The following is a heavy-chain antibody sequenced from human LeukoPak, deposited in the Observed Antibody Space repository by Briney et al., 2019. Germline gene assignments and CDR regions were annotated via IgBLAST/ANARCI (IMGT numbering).Heavy chain of an antibody. CDR3: ARVVPAAIYIYYYYYYMDV. CDR2: INHSGST. V-gene: IGHV4-34*01. J-gene: IGHJ6*03. D-gene: IGHD2-2*01. CDR1: GGSSSGYY. Sequence: SETLSLTCAVYGGSSSGYYWSWIRQPPGKGLEWIGEINHSGSTNYNPSLKSRVTISVDTSKNQFSLKLSSVTAADTAVYYCARVVPAAIYIYYYYYYMDVWGKGTTVTVSS.